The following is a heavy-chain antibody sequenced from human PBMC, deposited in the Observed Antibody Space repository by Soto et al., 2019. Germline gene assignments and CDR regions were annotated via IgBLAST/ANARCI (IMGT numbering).Heavy chain of an antibody. J-gene: IGHJ3*02. Sequence: SETLSLTCTVSGGSLSNYNWNWVRQSAGKGLEWIGRIYSNGKAYYNPSLKSRVTMSLDTRNNQVSLRLSSVTAADTAKYYCSRERTYQLSGDDTLDIWGLGTMVTVSS. CDR3: SRERTYQLSGDDTLDI. CDR2: IYSNGKA. CDR1: GGSLSNYN. D-gene: IGHD2-2*01. V-gene: IGHV4-4*07.